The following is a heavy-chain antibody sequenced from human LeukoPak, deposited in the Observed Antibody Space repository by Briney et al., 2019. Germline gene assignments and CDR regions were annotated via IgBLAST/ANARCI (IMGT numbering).Heavy chain of an antibody. J-gene: IGHJ5*02. CDR1: GGSISSGGYS. CDR2: IYYTGNT. V-gene: IGHV4-30-4*07. Sequence: PSETLSLTCAVSGGSISSGGYSWSWIRQPPGKGMEFIAYIYYTGNTYFNPSLKSRVTISVDTSKNQFSLKLSSVTAADTAVYYCARVLAAAGNNWFDPWGQGTLVTVSS. CDR3: ARVLAAAGNNWFDP. D-gene: IGHD6-13*01.